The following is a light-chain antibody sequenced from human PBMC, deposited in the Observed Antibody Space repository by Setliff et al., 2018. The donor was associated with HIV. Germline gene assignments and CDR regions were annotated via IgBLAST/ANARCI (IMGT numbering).Light chain of an antibody. V-gene: IGLV2-11*01. CDR2: DVS. CDR3: CSYAGSYTVV. J-gene: IGLJ1*01. CDR1: SNDVGAYDY. Sequence: QSALTQPRSVSGSRGQSVILSCTGASNDVGAYDYVSWYQQHPGKTPKLIIYDVSKRPSGVPARFSGFKSGNTASLTIFGLQPEDEADYYCCSYAGSYTVVFGTGTKVTVL.